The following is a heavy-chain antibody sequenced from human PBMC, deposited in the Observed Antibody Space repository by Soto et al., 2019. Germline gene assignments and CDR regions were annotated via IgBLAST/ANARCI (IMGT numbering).Heavy chain of an antibody. Sequence: EVHLLQSGGGLVQPGGSLRLSCAASGFSFSSFALSWVRQSPGKGLELVAAVSGRGGDTYYANSVKGRFTISRDNSQNTLFLQMNSLRAEDSAIYYCAKDPNYDCWSGFSAVYFDYWGQGTLVTVSS. V-gene: IGHV3-23*01. D-gene: IGHD3-3*01. CDR3: AKDPNYDCWSGFSAVYFDY. CDR2: VSGRGGDT. J-gene: IGHJ4*02. CDR1: GFSFSSFA.